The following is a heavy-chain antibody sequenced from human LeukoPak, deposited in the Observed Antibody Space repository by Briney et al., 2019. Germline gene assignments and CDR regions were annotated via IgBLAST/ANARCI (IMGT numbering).Heavy chain of an antibody. Sequence: SETLSLTCAVYGGSFRGYYWSWIRQPPGKGLEWIGEINHSGSTNYNPSLKSRVTISVDTSKNQFSLKLSSVTAADTAVYYCARALSSEIAAAGRNWFDPWGQGTLVTVSS. J-gene: IGHJ5*02. CDR3: ARALSSEIAAAGRNWFDP. V-gene: IGHV4-34*01. D-gene: IGHD6-13*01. CDR2: INHSGST. CDR1: GGSFRGYY.